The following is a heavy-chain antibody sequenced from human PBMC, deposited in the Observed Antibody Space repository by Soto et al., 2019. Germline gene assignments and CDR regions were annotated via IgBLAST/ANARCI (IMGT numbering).Heavy chain of an antibody. CDR2: ISAYNGNT. CDR3: AREGVAVGYLYYYYMDV. D-gene: IGHD6-19*01. J-gene: IGHJ6*03. V-gene: IGHV1-18*01. Sequence: QVPLVQSGAEVKKPGASVKVSCKASGYTFTSYGISWVRQAPGQGLEWMGWISAYNGNTNYAQKLQGRVTMTTDTSTSTAYMELRSLRSDDTAVYYCAREGVAVGYLYYYYMDVWGKGTTVTVSS. CDR1: GYTFTSYG.